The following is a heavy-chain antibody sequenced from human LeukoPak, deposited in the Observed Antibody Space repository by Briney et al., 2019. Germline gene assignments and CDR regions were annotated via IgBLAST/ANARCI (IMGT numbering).Heavy chain of an antibody. Sequence: GGSLRLSCAASGFTFSSYEMNWVRQAPGKGLEWVSEIYSDASTYYAASVKGRFSISRDNSKNTVYLQMSSLRAEDTAVYYCARELREHGVFDIWGQGTMVTVSS. D-gene: IGHD1-26*01. CDR1: GFTFSSYE. J-gene: IGHJ3*02. CDR3: ARELREHGVFDI. V-gene: IGHV3-53*01. CDR2: IYSDAST.